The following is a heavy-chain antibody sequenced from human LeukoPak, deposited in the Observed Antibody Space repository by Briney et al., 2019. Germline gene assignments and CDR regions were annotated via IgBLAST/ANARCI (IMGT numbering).Heavy chain of an antibody. CDR3: ATTNDGGGYQWGDFFDF. V-gene: IGHV1-69*04. J-gene: IGHJ4*02. CDR1: GGTSNSHA. Sequence: SVKVSCKASGGTSNSHAISWVRQAPGQGLEWMGRIIPNLGTTNRAQNLQDRVTLTADKSTNTAYMELTSLTSDDTAVYYCATTNDGGGYQWGDFFDFWGQGTLVTVSS. D-gene: IGHD3-22*01. CDR2: IIPNLGTT.